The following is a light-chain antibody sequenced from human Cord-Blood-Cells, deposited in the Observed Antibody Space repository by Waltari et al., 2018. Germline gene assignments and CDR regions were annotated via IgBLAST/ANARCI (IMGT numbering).Light chain of an antibody. V-gene: IGLV3-1*01. CDR2: QDS. CDR1: KLGDKY. J-gene: IGLJ2*01. CDR3: QAWDSSTAV. Sequence: SYELTQPPSVSVSPGQTASITCSGDKLGDKYACWYQQKPGPSPVLVIYQDSKRPSGIPDRFSGPNSRNTATLTIGGTQAMDEADYYCQAWDSSTAVFGGGTKLTVL.